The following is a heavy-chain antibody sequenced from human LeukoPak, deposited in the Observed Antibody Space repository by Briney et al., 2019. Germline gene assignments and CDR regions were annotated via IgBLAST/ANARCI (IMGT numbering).Heavy chain of an antibody. V-gene: IGHV3-74*01. D-gene: IGHD6-19*01. J-gene: IGHJ4*02. CDR1: GFTFSSYW. CDR3: AKVPTRSSGPFDY. Sequence: SGGSLRLSCVVSGFTFSSYWMHWVRHAPGKGLVWVSRINSDGSTTTYADSVKGRFTISRDNAKNTLYLQMNSLRAEDTAVYYCAKVPTRSSGPFDYWGQGTLVTVSS. CDR2: INSDGSTT.